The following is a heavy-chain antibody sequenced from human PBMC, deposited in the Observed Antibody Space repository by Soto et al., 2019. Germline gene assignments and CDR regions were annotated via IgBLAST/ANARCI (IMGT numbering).Heavy chain of an antibody. CDR1: GFTFSSYS. D-gene: IGHD6-13*01. Sequence: PGGSLRLSCAASGFTFSSYSMHWVRQAPGKGLEWVAVIWYDGSNKYYADSVKGRFTISRDNSKNTLYLQMNSLRAEDTAVYYCARDLPYSSSWDRGVFYYYYGMDVWGQGTTVTVSS. CDR3: ARDLPYSSSWDRGVFYYYYGMDV. J-gene: IGHJ6*02. CDR2: IWYDGSNK. V-gene: IGHV3-33*01.